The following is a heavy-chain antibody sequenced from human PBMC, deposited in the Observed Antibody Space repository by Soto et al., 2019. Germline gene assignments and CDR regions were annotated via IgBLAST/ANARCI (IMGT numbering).Heavy chain of an antibody. CDR2: IDPSDSYT. CDR3: ARRGXDFWSGYYDRDYYGMDV. D-gene: IGHD3-3*01. CDR1: GYSFTIYW. Sequence: GESLKISCEGSGYSFTIYWISWVRQMPGKGLEWMGRIDPSDSYTNYSPSFQGHVTISADKSISTAYLQWSSLKASDTAMYYCARRGXDFWSGYYDRDYYGMDVWGQGTTVTVSS. J-gene: IGHJ6*02. V-gene: IGHV5-10-1*01.